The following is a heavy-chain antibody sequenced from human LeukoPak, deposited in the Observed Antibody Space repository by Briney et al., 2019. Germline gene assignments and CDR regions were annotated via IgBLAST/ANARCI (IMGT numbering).Heavy chain of an antibody. J-gene: IGHJ4*02. CDR2: IKQDGSAK. V-gene: IGHV3-7*03. CDR3: ARDYYGLEGFFDY. D-gene: IGHD3-10*01. CDR1: GFTFSDYW. Sequence: WGSLRLSCAASGFTFSDYWMSWVRQAPGKGLEWVANIKQDGSAKHYVDSVKGRFTISRDNAKNSLYLQMNSLRVEDTAVYYCARDYYGLEGFFDYWGQGTLVTVSS.